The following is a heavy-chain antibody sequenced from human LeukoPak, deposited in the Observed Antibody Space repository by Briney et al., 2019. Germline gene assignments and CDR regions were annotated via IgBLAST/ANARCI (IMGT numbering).Heavy chain of an antibody. CDR1: GFTFSSYG. CDR2: IWYDGSNK. D-gene: IGHD1-26*01. J-gene: IGHJ6*03. V-gene: IGHV3-33*01. CDR3: ARDAGKWAYYYYMDV. Sequence: GRSLRLSCAASGFTFSSYGMHWVRHAPGKGLEWVAAIWYDGSNKYYADSVKGRFTISRDNSKNTLYLQMNSLRAEDTAVYYCARDAGKWAYYYYMDVWGKGTTVTVSS.